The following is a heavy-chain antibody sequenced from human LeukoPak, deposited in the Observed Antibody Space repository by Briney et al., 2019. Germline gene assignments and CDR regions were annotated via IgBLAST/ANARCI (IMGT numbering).Heavy chain of an antibody. Sequence: SETLSLTCTVSGGSISSYYWSWIRQPPGKGLEWIGYIYYSGSTNYNPSLKSRVTISVDTSKNQFSLKLSSVTAADTAVYYCARGRSNSDAFDIWGQGTMVTVSS. CDR2: IYYSGST. CDR1: GGSISSYY. D-gene: IGHD4-11*01. V-gene: IGHV4-59*01. J-gene: IGHJ3*02. CDR3: ARGRSNSDAFDI.